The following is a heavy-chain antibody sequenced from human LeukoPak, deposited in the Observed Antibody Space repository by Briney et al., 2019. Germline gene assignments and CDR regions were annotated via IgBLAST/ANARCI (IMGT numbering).Heavy chain of an antibody. V-gene: IGHV1-69*01. CDR2: IIPIFGTA. CDR3: ARDGDPIVVVPAALEP. D-gene: IGHD2-2*01. J-gene: IGHJ5*02. Sequence: ASVKVSRKASGGTFSSYAISWVRQAPGQGLEWMGGIIPIFGTANYAQKFQGRVTITADESTSTAYMELSSLRSEDTAVYYCARDGDPIVVVPAALEPWGQGTLVTVSS. CDR1: GGTFSSYA.